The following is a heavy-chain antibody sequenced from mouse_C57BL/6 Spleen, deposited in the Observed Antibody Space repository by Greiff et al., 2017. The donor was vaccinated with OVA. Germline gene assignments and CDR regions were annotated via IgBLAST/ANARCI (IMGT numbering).Heavy chain of an antibody. V-gene: IGHV2-3*01. CDR1: GFSLTSYG. CDR3: AKEDRLRRGDYYAMDY. D-gene: IGHD2-2*01. J-gene: IGHJ4*01. CDR2: IWGDGST. Sequence: VHLVESGPGLVAPSQSLSITCTVSGFSLTSYGVSWVRQTPGKGLEWLGVIWGDGSTNYHSALISRLSISKDNSKSQVFLKLNSLQTDDTATYYCAKEDRLRRGDYYAMDYWGQGTSVTVSS.